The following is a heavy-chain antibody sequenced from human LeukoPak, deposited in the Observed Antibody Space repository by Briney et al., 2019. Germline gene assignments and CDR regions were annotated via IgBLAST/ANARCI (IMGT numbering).Heavy chain of an antibody. CDR2: IIPIFGTA. CDR1: GGTFSSYA. V-gene: IGHV1-69*05. D-gene: IGHD6-19*01. J-gene: IGHJ4*02. CDR3: ARDPFPGQWLVLGYFDY. Sequence: GASVKVSCKAYGGTFSSYAISWVRQAPGQGLEWMGRIIPIFGTANYAQKFQGRVTITTDESTSTAYMELSSLRSEDTAVYYCARDPFPGQWLVLGYFDYWGQGTLVTVSS.